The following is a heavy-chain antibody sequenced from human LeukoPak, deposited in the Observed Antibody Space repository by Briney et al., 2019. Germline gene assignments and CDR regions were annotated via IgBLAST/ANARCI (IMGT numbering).Heavy chain of an antibody. D-gene: IGHD6-19*01. V-gene: IGHV3-48*03. J-gene: IGHJ4*02. Sequence: PGGSLRLSCAASGFSFSSYEMNWVRQAPGKGLEWVSYISSSGRTIYYADSVKGRFTISRDNSKNTMYLQMNSLRAEDTAVFFCARSGGSGWYPADYWGQGTLVTVSS. CDR1: GFSFSSYE. CDR3: ARSGGSGWYPADY. CDR2: ISSSGRTI.